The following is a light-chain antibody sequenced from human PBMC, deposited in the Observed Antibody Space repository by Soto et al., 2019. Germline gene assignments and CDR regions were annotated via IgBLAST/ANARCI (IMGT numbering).Light chain of an antibody. V-gene: IGLV1-40*01. CDR1: SSDIGAGFD. CDR2: GNT. CDR3: CSYAGSSPLYV. Sequence: QSVLTQPPSVSGAPGQRVTISCSGSSSDIGAGFDVHWYQHLPGTAPKLLIYGNTNRPSGVSNRFSGSKSGKTASLTISGLQAEDEGTYYCCSYAGSSPLYVFGTGTKVT. J-gene: IGLJ1*01.